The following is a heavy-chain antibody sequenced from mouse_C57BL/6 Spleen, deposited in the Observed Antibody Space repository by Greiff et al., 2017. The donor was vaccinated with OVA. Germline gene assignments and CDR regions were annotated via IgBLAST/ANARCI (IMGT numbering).Heavy chain of an antibody. D-gene: IGHD2-4*01. CDR3: ARMITTGYYYAMDY. CDR1: GFTFSDYG. Sequence: EVKLVESGGGLVKPGGSLKLSCAASGFTFSDYGMHWVRQAPEKGLEWVAYISSGSSTIYYADTVKGRFTISRDNAKNTLFLQMTSLRSEDTAMYYCARMITTGYYYAMDYWGQGTSVTVSS. CDR2: ISSGSSTI. J-gene: IGHJ4*01. V-gene: IGHV5-17*01.